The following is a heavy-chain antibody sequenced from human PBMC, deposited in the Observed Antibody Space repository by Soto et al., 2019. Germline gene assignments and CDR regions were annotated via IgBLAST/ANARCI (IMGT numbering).Heavy chain of an antibody. D-gene: IGHD2-15*01. J-gene: IGHJ1*01. CDR1: GDSITSNY. Sequence: QMLLQESGPGLVKPSETLSLTCTVPGDSITSNYWSWIRQSPGKGLEWMGYVHNSGSSYYNPSLGSRVTISLDMAKNQFSLRLTSVTAADTAMHYCARLGFRSGARCRPDHWAQGTRVTVSS. V-gene: IGHV4-59*08. CDR2: VHNSGSS. CDR3: ARLGFRSGARCRPDH.